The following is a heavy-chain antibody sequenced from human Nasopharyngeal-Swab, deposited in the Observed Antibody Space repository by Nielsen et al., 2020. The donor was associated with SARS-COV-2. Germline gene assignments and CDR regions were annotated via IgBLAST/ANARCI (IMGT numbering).Heavy chain of an antibody. J-gene: IGHJ6*02. V-gene: IGHV3-7*03. CDR3: ARGVLHNLYYYYGMDV. Sequence: IRRPPVKGLEWMANIKQDGSVKYYVDSVKGRFTISRDNAKNSLYLQMNSLRAEDTVVYYCARGVLHNLYYYYGMDVWGQGTTVTVSS. CDR2: IKQDGSVK. D-gene: IGHD1-1*01.